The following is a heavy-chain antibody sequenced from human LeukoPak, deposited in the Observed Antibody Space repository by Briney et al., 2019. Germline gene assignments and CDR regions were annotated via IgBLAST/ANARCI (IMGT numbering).Heavy chain of an antibody. J-gene: IGHJ4*02. CDR3: ARAQVVTPFGGYFDY. CDR2: IYYSGST. CDR1: GGSISSGDYS. Sequence: SSQTLSLTCTVSGGSISSGDYSWSWIRQPPGKGLEWIGYIYYSGSTYYNPSLKSRVTMSVDTSKNQFSLKLSSVTAADTAVYYCARAQVVTPFGGYFDYWGQGTLVTVSS. D-gene: IGHD4-23*01. V-gene: IGHV4-30-4*08.